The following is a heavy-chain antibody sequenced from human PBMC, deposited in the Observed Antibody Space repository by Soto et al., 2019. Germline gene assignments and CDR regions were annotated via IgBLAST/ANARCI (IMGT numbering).Heavy chain of an antibody. J-gene: IGHJ5*02. Sequence: QVQLVQSGAEVKKPGASVKVSCKASGYTFTSYGISWVRQAPGQGLEWMGWISAYNGNTNYAQKLQGRVTMTTDTSTSTAYMELRSLRPDDTAVYYCARDRPIPNVRLYYYDTPPGWFDPWGQGTLVTVSS. V-gene: IGHV1-18*01. CDR1: GYTFTSYG. CDR3: ARDRPIPNVRLYYYDTPPGWFDP. CDR2: ISAYNGNT. D-gene: IGHD3-22*01.